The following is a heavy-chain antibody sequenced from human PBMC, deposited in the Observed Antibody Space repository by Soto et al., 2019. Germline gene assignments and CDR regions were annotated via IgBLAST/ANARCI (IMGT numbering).Heavy chain of an antibody. CDR1: GYTFTSYY. J-gene: IGHJ3*02. CDR3: GRVALDYGGNSNAFDI. CDR2: INPSGGST. D-gene: IGHD4-17*01. V-gene: IGHV1-46*01. Sequence: ASVKVSCKASGYTFTSYYMHWVRQAPGQGLEWMGIINPSGGSTSYAQKFQGRVTMTRDTSTSTVYMELSSLRSEDTAVYYCGRVALDYGGNSNAFDIWGQGTMVTVSS.